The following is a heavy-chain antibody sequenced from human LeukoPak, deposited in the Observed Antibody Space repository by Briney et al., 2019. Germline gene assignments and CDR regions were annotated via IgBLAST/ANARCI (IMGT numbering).Heavy chain of an antibody. V-gene: IGHV3-23*01. J-gene: IGHJ3*02. CDR2: INGSGGST. CDR3: GSAGTWRGDAFDI. CDR1: GFTFSSYP. D-gene: IGHD1-14*01. Sequence: PGGSLTLSCAASGFTFSSYPMSWVRQAPGKGLEGVAAINGSGGSTYYADSVKGRFTIPRDNSNNTLYLPMNRVRAEDTGVYYCGSAGTWRGDAFDIWGQGTMVTVSS.